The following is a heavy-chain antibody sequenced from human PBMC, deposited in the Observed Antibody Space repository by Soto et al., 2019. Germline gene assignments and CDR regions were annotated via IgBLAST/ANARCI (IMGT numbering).Heavy chain of an antibody. V-gene: IGHV4-59*08. CDR2: IYYSGST. CDR1: GGSISSYY. Sequence: QVQLQESGPGLVKPSETPSLTCTVSGGSISSYYWSWIRQPPGKGLEWIGYIYYSGSTNYNPSLKSRVTISVDTSKNQFSLKLSSVTAADTAVYYCARRYGLGSFDYWGQGTLVTVSS. J-gene: IGHJ4*02. CDR3: ARRYGLGSFDY. D-gene: IGHD3-10*01.